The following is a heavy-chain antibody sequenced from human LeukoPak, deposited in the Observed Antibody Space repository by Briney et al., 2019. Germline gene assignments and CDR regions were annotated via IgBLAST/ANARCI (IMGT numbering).Heavy chain of an antibody. J-gene: IGHJ5*02. Sequence: GASVKVSCKASGGTFSSYAISWVRQAPGQGLEWMGRIIPILGIANYAQKFQGRVTITADKSTSTAYMELSRLRSDDTAVYYCALVVPAAIDWFDPWGQGTLVTVSS. CDR2: IIPILGIA. CDR3: ALVVPAAIDWFDP. D-gene: IGHD2-2*02. V-gene: IGHV1-69*04. CDR1: GGTFSSYA.